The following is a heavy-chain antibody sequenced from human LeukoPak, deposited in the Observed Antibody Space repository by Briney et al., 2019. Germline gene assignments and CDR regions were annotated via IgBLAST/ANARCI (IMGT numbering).Heavy chain of an antibody. J-gene: IGHJ4*02. CDR3: AKGGDYVFDD. V-gene: IGHV4-4*02. D-gene: IGHD4-17*01. Sequence: SGTLSLTCAVSGGSISSVHWWTWVRQPPGKGLEWIGEICHSGITNYNPSLKSRLTISVDKSKNQFSLKLSSVTAADTAVYYCAKGGDYVFDDWGQGTLVTVSS. CDR1: GGSISSVHW. CDR2: ICHSGIT.